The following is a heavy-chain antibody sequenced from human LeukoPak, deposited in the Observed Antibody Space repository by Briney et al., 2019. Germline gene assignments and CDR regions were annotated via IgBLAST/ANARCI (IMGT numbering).Heavy chain of an antibody. CDR2: ISYDGSNK. CDR3: ARVALRGIAAAPADY. D-gene: IGHD6-13*01. Sequence: PGRSLRLSCAASGFTFSSYAMHWVRQAPGKGLEWVAVISYDGSNKYYADSVKGRFTISRDNSKNPLYLQMNSLRAEDTAVYYCARVALRGIAAAPADYWGQGTLVTVSS. J-gene: IGHJ4*02. CDR1: GFTFSSYA. V-gene: IGHV3-30-3*01.